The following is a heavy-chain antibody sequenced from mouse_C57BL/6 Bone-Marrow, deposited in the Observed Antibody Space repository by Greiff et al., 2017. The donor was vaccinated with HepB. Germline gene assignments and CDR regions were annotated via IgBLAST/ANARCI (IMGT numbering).Heavy chain of an antibody. V-gene: IGHV7-4*01. CDR2: IRNKANGYTT. CDR1: GFTFTDYY. J-gene: IGHJ3*01. CDR3: VKARYYYGSSPFAY. Sequence: EVKVVESGGGLVQPGASLRLSCAASGFTFTDYYMSWVRQPPGKAPEWLALIRNKANGYTTEYTASVKGRFTISRDNSQNILYLQMNTLRADDSATYYCVKARYYYGSSPFAYWGQGTLVTVSA. D-gene: IGHD1-1*01.